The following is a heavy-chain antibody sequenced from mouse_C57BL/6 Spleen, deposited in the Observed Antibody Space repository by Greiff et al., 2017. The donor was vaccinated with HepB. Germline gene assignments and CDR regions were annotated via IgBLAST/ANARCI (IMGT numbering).Heavy chain of an antibody. V-gene: IGHV1-26*01. CDR2: INPNNGGT. Sequence: VQLQQSGPELVKPGASVKISCKASGYTFTDYYMNWVKQSHGKSLEWIGDINPNNGGTSYNQKFKGKATLTVDKSSSTAYMELRSLTSEDSAVYYCASPNYEDYYAMDYWGQGTSVTVSS. D-gene: IGHD1-1*01. J-gene: IGHJ4*01. CDR3: ASPNYEDYYAMDY. CDR1: GYTFTDYY.